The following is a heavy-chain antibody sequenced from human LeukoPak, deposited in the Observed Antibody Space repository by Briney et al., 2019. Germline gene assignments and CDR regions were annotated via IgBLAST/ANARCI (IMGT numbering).Heavy chain of an antibody. V-gene: IGHV4-39*01. Sequence: SETLTLTCTVSGGTISSSSYSWGWIRQPPGKGLEWIGTIYYSGRPYYNPSLKRRVSISVVTAKIQFSLKLSSLTAADTAVYYCARQRAYYDILTGYDHPYYFDYWGQGTLVTVSS. CDR3: ARQRAYYDILTGYDHPYYFDY. J-gene: IGHJ4*02. CDR2: IYYSGRP. D-gene: IGHD3-9*01. CDR1: GGTISSSSYS.